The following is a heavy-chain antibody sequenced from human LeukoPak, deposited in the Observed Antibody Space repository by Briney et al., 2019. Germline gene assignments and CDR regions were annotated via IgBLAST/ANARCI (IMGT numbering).Heavy chain of an antibody. CDR2: MNPNSGNT. CDR1: GYTFTSYD. D-gene: IGHD5-12*01. Sequence: ASVKVSCKAPGYTFTSYDINWVRQATGQGLEWMGWMNPNSGNTGYAQKFQGRVTMTRNTSISTAYMELSSLRSEDTAVYYCARGWWLRNYYYGMDVWGQGTTVTVSS. J-gene: IGHJ6*02. CDR3: ARGWWLRNYYYGMDV. V-gene: IGHV1-8*01.